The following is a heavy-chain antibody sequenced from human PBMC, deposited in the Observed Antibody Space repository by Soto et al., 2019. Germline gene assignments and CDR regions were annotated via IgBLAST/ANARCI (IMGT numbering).Heavy chain of an antibody. J-gene: IGHJ6*02. CDR1: DYTFTSYG. D-gene: IGHD2-21*02. CDR3: ASQGYQSLTVAGTADFYT. CDR2: ISAYNGNT. Sequence: SVKVSCKASDYTFTSYGISWVRQAPGQGLEWMGWISAYNGNTNYAQKLQGRVTMTTDTSTSTAYMELRSLRSDVTAVYYCASQGYQSLTVAGTADFYTWGQRTTVTVSS. V-gene: IGHV1-18*01.